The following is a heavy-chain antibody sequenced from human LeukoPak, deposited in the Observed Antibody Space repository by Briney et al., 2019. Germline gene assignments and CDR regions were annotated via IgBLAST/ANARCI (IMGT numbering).Heavy chain of an antibody. V-gene: IGHV4-59*01. CDR3: AREHCSGAGCYSIYAFDI. CDR2: IYYSGST. Sequence: SETLSLTCTVSGGSISSYYWSWIRQPPGRGLEWIGYIYYSGSTNYTPSLKSRVTISVDTSKKQFSLKLSSVTAADTAVYYCAREHCSGAGCYSIYAFDIWGQGTMVTVSS. CDR1: GGSISSYY. D-gene: IGHD2-15*01. J-gene: IGHJ3*02.